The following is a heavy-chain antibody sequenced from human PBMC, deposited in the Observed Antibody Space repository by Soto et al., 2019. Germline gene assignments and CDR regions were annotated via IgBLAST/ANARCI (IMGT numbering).Heavy chain of an antibody. J-gene: IGHJ6*02. Sequence: QVQLVQSGAAVKKPGSSVKVSCKASGGTFSSYAISWVRQAPGQGLEWLGGIIPIPGTANYAQKFQGRVTITADESTSTAYMELSILRSEDTAVYYCARSQGSSTSLAIYYYYYYGMDVWGQGTTVTVSS. V-gene: IGHV1-69*01. CDR1: GGTFSSYA. CDR3: ARSQGSSTSLAIYYYYYYGMDV. CDR2: IIPIPGTA. D-gene: IGHD2-2*01.